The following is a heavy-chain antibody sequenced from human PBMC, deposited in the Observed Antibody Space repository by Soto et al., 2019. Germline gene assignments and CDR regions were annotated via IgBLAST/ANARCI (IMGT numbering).Heavy chain of an antibody. J-gene: IGHJ5*02. CDR3: ARGETWFDP. CDR1: GYTCTSYG. V-gene: IGHV1-18*01. Sequence: QGQLVQSGAEVKQPEASVKVSCTASGYTCTSYGINWLRQAPGQGLEWMVWISAYNANTHYAQKLQGRVTMTTETLTSPAYMELRSLRSDDKAVYYCARGETWFDPWGQGTLVTVSS. CDR2: ISAYNANT.